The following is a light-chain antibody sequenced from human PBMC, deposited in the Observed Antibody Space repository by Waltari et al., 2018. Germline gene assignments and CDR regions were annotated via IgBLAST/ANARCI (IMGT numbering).Light chain of an antibody. J-gene: IGKJ4*01. CDR1: ESVLYSSNNKNH. CDR3: QQYYNTPLT. V-gene: IGKV4-1*01. CDR2: WAS. Sequence: DIVMTQSPESLAVSLGERATTSCKTSESVLYSSNNKNHLAWFQQKPGQPPRLLLYWASTRESGVPDRFIGSGSETDFTLTVTRLQAEDVAVYYCQQYYNTPLTFGGGTKVEVK.